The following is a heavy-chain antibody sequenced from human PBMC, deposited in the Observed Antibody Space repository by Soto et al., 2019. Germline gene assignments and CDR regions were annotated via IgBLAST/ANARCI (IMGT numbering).Heavy chain of an antibody. J-gene: IGHJ6*02. V-gene: IGHV1-69*13. CDR1: GGTFSSYA. Sequence: SVKVSCKASGGTFSSYAISWVRQAPGQGLEWMGGIIPIFGTANYAQKFQGRVTITADESTSTAYMELSSLRSEDTAVYYCARAYCSGGSCYSYYYYYGMDVWGQGTTVTVSS. CDR3: ARAYCSGGSCYSYYYYYGMDV. CDR2: IIPIFGTA. D-gene: IGHD2-15*01.